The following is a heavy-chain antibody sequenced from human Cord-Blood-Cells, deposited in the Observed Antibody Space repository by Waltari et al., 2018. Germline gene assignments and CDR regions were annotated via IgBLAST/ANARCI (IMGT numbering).Heavy chain of an antibody. V-gene: IGHV1-3*01. Sequence: QVQLVQSGAEVKKPGASVKVSCKASGYNFTSYAMLWVRQDPGQRLEWMGWKNAGNGNTKYSQKFQGRVTITRDTSASTAYMELSSLRSEDTAVYYCARGFGVVIIWYGMDVWGQGTTVTVSS. CDR1: GYNFTSYA. CDR2: KNAGNGNT. CDR3: ARGFGVVIIWYGMDV. J-gene: IGHJ6*02. D-gene: IGHD3-3*01.